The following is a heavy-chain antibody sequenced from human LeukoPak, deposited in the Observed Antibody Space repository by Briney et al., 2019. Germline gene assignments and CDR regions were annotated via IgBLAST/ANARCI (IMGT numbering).Heavy chain of an antibody. V-gene: IGHV4-30-2*01. J-gene: IGHJ6*02. D-gene: IGHD4-17*01. CDR1: GGSIGSGGYS. CDR2: IYHSGST. CDR3: ARAPTPYTVTTGYYYYGMDV. Sequence: NPSETLSLTCAVSGGSIGSGGYSWSWIRQPPGKGLEWIGYIYHSGSTYYNPFLKSRVTISVDRSKNQFSLKLSSVTAADTAVYYCARAPTPYTVTTGYYYYGMDVWGQGTTVTVSS.